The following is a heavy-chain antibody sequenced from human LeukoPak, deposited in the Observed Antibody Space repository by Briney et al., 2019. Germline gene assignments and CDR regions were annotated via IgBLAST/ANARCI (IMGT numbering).Heavy chain of an antibody. CDR2: SNPSSGGT. D-gene: IGHD6-13*01. CDR3: TRVRALAAAGTGARYFQH. Sequence: ASVKVSCKASGYTFSDYHIHWLRQAPGQGLEWMGWSNPSSGGTNYAEKFHGRVTMTRDTSTNTAYMELSRLRSDDTAVYFCTRVRALAAAGTGARYFQHGSQGPLVTVSS. CDR1: GYTFSDYH. V-gene: IGHV1-2*02. J-gene: IGHJ1*01.